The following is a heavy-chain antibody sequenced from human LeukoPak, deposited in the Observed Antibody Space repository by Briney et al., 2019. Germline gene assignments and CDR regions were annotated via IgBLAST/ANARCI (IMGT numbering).Heavy chain of an antibody. D-gene: IGHD2-2*01. Sequence: SVKVSWKASGGTFSSYTISWVRQAPVQGLEWMGRIIPILGIANYAQKFQGRVTITADKSTSTAYMELSSLRSEDTAVYYCASRLGYCSSTSCYPDDAFDIWGQGTMVTVSS. V-gene: IGHV1-69*02. J-gene: IGHJ3*02. CDR2: IIPILGIA. CDR1: GGTFSSYT. CDR3: ASRLGYCSSTSCYPDDAFDI.